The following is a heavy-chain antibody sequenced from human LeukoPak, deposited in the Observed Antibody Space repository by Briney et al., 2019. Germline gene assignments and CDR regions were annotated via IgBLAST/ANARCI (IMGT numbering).Heavy chain of an antibody. Sequence: SETLSLTCTVSGGSISSYYWSWIRQPPGKGLEWIGYIYYSGSTNYNPSLKSRVTISVDTSKNQFSLKLSSVTAADTAVYYCARDYNGAAAGPFGYYYYYYMDVWGKGTTVTVSS. V-gene: IGHV4-59*01. CDR2: IYYSGST. CDR1: GGSISSYY. J-gene: IGHJ6*03. D-gene: IGHD6-13*01. CDR3: ARDYNGAAAGPFGYYYYYYMDV.